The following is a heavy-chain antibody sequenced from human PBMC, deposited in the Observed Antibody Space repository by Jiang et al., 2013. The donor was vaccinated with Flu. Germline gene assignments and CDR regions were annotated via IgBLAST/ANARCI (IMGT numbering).Heavy chain of an antibody. Sequence: GPGLVKPSETLSLTCAVSGGSVSDKYWTWVRQPAGKGLEWIGRIYSGTANYSPSVKSRVTISVDTSKNPISLKLNSVTAADTATYYCARGLHINFGVISAFDVWGQGAMVTVSS. D-gene: IGHD3-3*01. CDR1: GGSVSDKY. J-gene: IGHJ3*01. V-gene: IGHV4-4*07. CDR2: IYSGTA. CDR3: ARGLHINFGVISAFDV.